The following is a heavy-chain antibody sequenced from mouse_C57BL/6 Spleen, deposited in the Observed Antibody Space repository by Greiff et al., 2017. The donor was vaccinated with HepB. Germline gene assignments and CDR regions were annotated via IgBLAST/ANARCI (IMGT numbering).Heavy chain of an antibody. CDR1: GFNIKNTY. Sequence: VQLQQSVAELVRPGASVKLSCTASGFNIKNTYMHWVKQRPEQGLEWIGRIDPANGNTKYAPKFQGKATITADTSSNAAYLQRSSLTSEDTAIYYCASGNYVDYYAMDYWGQGTSVTVSS. CDR3: ASGNYVDYYAMDY. D-gene: IGHD2-1*01. CDR2: IDPANGNT. V-gene: IGHV14-3*01. J-gene: IGHJ4*01.